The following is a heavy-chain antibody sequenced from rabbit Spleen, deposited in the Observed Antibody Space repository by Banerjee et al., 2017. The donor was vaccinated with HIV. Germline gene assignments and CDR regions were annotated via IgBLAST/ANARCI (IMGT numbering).Heavy chain of an antibody. CDR3: AREFAGAFNL. J-gene: IGHJ4*01. D-gene: IGHD4-1*01. CDR2: INTGSGGT. Sequence: QSLAESGGDLVKPGASLTLTCTASGFSFSSSYYMCWVRQAPGKGLEWIGYINTGSGGTAYANWATGRFTISSTSTTVNLQMTSLTAADTATYFCAREFAGAFNLWGPGTLVTVS. V-gene: IGHV1S40*01. CDR1: GFSFSSSYY.